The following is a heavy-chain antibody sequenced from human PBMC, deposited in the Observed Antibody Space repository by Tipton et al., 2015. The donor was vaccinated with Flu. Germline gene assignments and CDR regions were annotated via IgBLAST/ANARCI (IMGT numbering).Heavy chain of an antibody. CDR2: IFHSGST. CDR3: ARVSPGVESWFDP. V-gene: IGHV4-39*07. J-gene: IGHJ5*02. CDR1: GDSMTSSRYY. D-gene: IGHD3-3*01. Sequence: TLSLTCSVSGDSMTSSRYYWGWIRQPPGKGLEWIGSIFHSGSTYYNPSLKSRVTISVDTSKNQFFLKLSSVTAADTAVYYCARVSPGVESWFDPWGQGTLVTVSS.